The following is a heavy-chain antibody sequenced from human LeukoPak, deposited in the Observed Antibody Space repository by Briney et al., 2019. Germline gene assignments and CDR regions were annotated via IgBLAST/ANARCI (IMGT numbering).Heavy chain of an antibody. J-gene: IGHJ3*02. CDR1: GFTFNSYA. V-gene: IGHV3-23*01. CDR3: AKSSRTTYVHDAFDI. CDR2: ISGSGGNA. D-gene: IGHD2/OR15-2a*01. Sequence: GGSLGLSCAASGFTFNSYAMSWVRQAPGKGLEYVSTISGSGGNAYYADSVKGRFTISRGNSKNTLYLQMNSLRAEDTAVYYCAKSSRTTYVHDAFDIWGQGTMVTVSS.